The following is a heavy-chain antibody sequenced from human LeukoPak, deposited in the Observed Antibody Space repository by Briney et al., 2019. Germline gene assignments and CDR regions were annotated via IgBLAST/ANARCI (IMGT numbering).Heavy chain of an antibody. CDR3: AKGHYGDSDY. CDR2: ISDSGGST. CDR1: GFTFGDYA. V-gene: IGHV3-23*01. J-gene: IGHJ4*02. D-gene: IGHD4-17*01. Sequence: GGSLRLSCTASGFTFGDYAMSWVRQAPGKGLEWVSAISDSGGSTYYADSVKGRFTISRDNSKNTLYLQMNSLRAEDTAVYYCAKGHYGDSDYWGQGTLVTVSS.